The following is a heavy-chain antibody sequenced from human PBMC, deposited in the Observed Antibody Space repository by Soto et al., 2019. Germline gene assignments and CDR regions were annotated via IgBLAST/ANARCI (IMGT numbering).Heavy chain of an antibody. CDR3: ARGTTLAMFDYGMDV. D-gene: IGHD1-7*01. J-gene: IGHJ6*02. V-gene: IGHV3-30-3*01. CDR2: ISNDGSNY. Sequence: QVQLVESGGGVVQPGRSLRLSCAASGFTFTSSAMHWVRQAPGKGLEWVAVISNDGSNYYYADSVRGRFTISRDNTKNTLFLQMSSLRGEDSGVYYCARGTTLAMFDYGMDVWGQGTTVTVSS. CDR1: GFTFTSSA.